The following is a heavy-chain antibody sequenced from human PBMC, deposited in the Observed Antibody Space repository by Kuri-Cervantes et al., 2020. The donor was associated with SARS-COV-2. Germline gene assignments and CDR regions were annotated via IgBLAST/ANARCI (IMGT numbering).Heavy chain of an antibody. J-gene: IGHJ6*03. CDR2: INYRGTT. Sequence: SQTLSLTCGVYSASFSNFLWDWVRQPPGRGLEWVGEINYRGTTNYNPSLTSRVTISVDPSKNLFSLNPTSVTAADTAMYYCARVRRRNDGWFATGYYMDVWGKGTTVTVSS. V-gene: IGHV4-34*01. CDR3: ARVRRRNDGWFATGYYMDV. D-gene: IGHD6-19*01. CDR1: SASFSNFL.